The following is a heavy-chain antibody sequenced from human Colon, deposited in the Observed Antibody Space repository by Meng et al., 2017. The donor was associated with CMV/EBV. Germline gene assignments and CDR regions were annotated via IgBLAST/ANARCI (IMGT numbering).Heavy chain of an antibody. J-gene: IGHJ1*01. V-gene: IGHV3-21*01. CDR3: VRHLEAGRNGYSEPF. D-gene: IGHD5-18*01. CDR2: ISTSGRDI. Sequence: SGFIFTSYRRYWVRQAPGKGLEWVSSISTSGRDIHDADSVKGRFTLSRDNAKNSLFLQMDSLRAEDTAVYYCVRHLEAGRNGYSEPFWGQGTLVTVSS. CDR1: GFIFTSYR.